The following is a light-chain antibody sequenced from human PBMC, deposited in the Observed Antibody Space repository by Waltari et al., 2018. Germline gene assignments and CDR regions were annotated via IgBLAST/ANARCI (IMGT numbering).Light chain of an antibody. V-gene: IGKV4-1*01. J-gene: IGKJ1*01. CDR1: QSVLYNSENKNY. Sequence: DIVMTQSPDSLAVSLGERVTINCKSSQSVLYNSENKNYLAWYQQKPRQPPKLLIYWASTRESGVPDRFSGSGSGTDFTLTINSLQAEDVAVYYCHQYYVFPRTFGQGTKVEIK. CDR2: WAS. CDR3: HQYYVFPRT.